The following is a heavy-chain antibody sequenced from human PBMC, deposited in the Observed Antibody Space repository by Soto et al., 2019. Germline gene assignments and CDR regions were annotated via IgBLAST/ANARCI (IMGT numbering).Heavy chain of an antibody. Sequence: SGGSLRLSCAASGFTFRSYGMHWVRQAPGKGLGWLAVISYDGGNKYYTDSVKGRFTISRDNSKNTLYLQMNSLRAEDTAVYYCAKDGDVAAAGYYFDYWGQGTLVTVSS. J-gene: IGHJ4*02. D-gene: IGHD6-13*01. CDR2: ISYDGGNK. CDR1: GFTFRSYG. V-gene: IGHV3-30*18. CDR3: AKDGDVAAAGYYFDY.